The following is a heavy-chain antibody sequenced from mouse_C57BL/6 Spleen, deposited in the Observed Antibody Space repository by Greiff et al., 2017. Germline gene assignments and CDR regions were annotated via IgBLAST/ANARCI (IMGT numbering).Heavy chain of an antibody. V-gene: IGHV3-6*01. CDR2: ISYDGSN. D-gene: IGHD2-4*01. J-gene: IGHJ4*01. CDR1: GYSITSGYY. CDR3: SRDGVCYDYDSYYYAVDY. Sequence: EVQRVESGPGLVKPSPSLSLTCSVTGYSITSGYYWNWIRQFPGNKLEWMGYISYDGSNNYNPSLKNRISLTLDTSKNQFFLKLNSLTTEDKATYYGSRDGVCYDYDSYYYAVDYWGQGTSVTVSS.